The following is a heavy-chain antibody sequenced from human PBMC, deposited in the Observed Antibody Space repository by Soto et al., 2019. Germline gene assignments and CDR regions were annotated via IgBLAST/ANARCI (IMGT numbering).Heavy chain of an antibody. CDR2: INHSGST. V-gene: IGHV4-34*01. CDR1: GGSFSGYY. CDR3: ARGVITFGGVFDL. J-gene: IGHJ5*02. D-gene: IGHD3-16*01. Sequence: QVQLQQWGAGLLKPSETLSLTCAVYGGSFSGYYWSWIRQPPGKGLEWIGKINHSGSTNYNPSLKSRVTISVDTSKNQFSLKLSSVTAADTAVYYCARGVITFGGVFDLWGEGTLVTVSS.